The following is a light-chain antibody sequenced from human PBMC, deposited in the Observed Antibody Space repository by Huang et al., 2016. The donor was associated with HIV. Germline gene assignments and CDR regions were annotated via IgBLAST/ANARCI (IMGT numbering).Light chain of an antibody. CDR1: QSVNNK. Sequence: EVVMTQSPVTLFVSPGDRATLSCRATQSVNNKLAWFQQKPGQAPRLLIHDASIRATGIPDRFSGSGSGTEFTLTISSLQSEDFAVYYCQQYNDWPPWTFGQGTKVEIK. J-gene: IGKJ1*01. V-gene: IGKV3-15*01. CDR2: DAS. CDR3: QQYNDWPPWT.